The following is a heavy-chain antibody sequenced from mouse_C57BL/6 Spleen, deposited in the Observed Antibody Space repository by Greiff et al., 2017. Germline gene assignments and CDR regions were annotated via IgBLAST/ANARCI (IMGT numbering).Heavy chain of an antibody. CDR1: GFTFSDYG. V-gene: IGHV5-17*01. J-gene: IGHJ3*01. CDR2: ISSGSSSI. D-gene: IGHD2-3*01. Sequence: EVKLVESGGGLVKPGGSLKLSCAASGFTFSDYGMHWVRQAPEKGLEWVAYISSGSSSIYYADTVKGRFTISRDNAKNTLFLQMTSLRSEDTAMYYCARPDGYLAWFAYWGQGTLVTVSA. CDR3: ARPDGYLAWFAY.